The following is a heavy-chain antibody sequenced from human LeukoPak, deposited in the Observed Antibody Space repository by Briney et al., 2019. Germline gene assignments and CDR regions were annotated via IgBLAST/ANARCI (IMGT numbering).Heavy chain of an antibody. D-gene: IGHD3-3*01. Sequence: SETLSLTCTVSGGSISSYYWSWIRQPPGKGLEWIGYIYYSGSTNYNPSLESRVTISVDTSKNQFSLKLSSVTAADTAVYYCASLGVPYYDFWSGYGNWFDPWGQGTLVTVSS. V-gene: IGHV4-59*01. CDR3: ASLGVPYYDFWSGYGNWFDP. J-gene: IGHJ5*02. CDR1: GGSISSYY. CDR2: IYYSGST.